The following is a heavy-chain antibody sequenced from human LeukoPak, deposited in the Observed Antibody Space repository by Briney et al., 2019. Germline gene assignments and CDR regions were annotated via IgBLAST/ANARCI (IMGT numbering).Heavy chain of an antibody. D-gene: IGHD6-13*01. V-gene: IGHV1-69*06. Sequence: ASVKVSCKASGGTFSSYAISWVRQAPGQGLEWMGGIIPIFGTANYAQKFQGRVTITADKSTSTAYMELSSPRSEDTAVYYCAREIIAAAGKDAFDIWGQGTMVTVSS. J-gene: IGHJ3*02. CDR2: IIPIFGTA. CDR1: GGTFSSYA. CDR3: AREIIAAAGKDAFDI.